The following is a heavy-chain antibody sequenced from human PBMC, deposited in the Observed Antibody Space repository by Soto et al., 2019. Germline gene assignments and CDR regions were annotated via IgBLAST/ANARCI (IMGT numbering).Heavy chain of an antibody. J-gene: IGHJ2*01. CDR1: GGSFSGYY. D-gene: IGHD1-26*01. Sequence: QVQLQQWGAGLLKPSETLSLTCAVYGGSFSGYYWSWIRQPPGKGLEWNGQINHSGSSNYNPSLKSRVTISIDTSTKQVSLRLTSVTAADTAVYYCARRWEVLGNFDLWGRGTLVTVSS. CDR2: INHSGSS. V-gene: IGHV4-34*01. CDR3: ARRWEVLGNFDL.